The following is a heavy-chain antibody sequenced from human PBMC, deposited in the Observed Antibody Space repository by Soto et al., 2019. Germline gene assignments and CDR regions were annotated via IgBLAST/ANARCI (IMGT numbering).Heavy chain of an antibody. CDR2: IYPGDSDT. D-gene: IGHD3-3*01. CDR3: ARDRRRSGYPRLYYGMDV. CDR1: GYSFTSYW. J-gene: IGHJ6*02. V-gene: IGHV5-51*01. Sequence: PGESLKISCKGSGYSFTSYWIGWVRQMPGKGLEWMGIIYPGDSDTRYSPSFQGQVTISADKSISTAYLQWSSLKASDTAMYYCARDRRRSGYPRLYYGMDVWGQGTTVTVSS.